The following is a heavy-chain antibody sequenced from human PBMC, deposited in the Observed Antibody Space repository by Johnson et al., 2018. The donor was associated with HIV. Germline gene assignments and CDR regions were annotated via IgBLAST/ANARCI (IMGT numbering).Heavy chain of an antibody. J-gene: IGHJ3*02. V-gene: IGHV3-15*01. CDR2: IKSKTDGGTT. CDR1: GFTFSNAW. D-gene: IGHD2-15*01. Sequence: VQLVESGGGLVKPGGSLRLSCAASGFTFSNAWMSWVRQAPGKGLEWVGRIKSKTDGGTTDYAAPVTGRFTIPRDDSKNTLYLQMNSLRAADTALYYCAKVNLGYCSGGSCYNAFDIWGQGTMVTVSS. CDR3: AKVNLGYCSGGSCYNAFDI.